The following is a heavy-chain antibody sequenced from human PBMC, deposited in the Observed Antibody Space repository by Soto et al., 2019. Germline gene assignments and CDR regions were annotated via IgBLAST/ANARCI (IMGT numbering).Heavy chain of an antibody. CDR1: GGTFSSYT. Sequence: QVQLVQSGAEVKKPGSSVKVSCKASGGTFSSYTISWVRQAPGQGLEWMGRIIPILGIANYAQKFQGRVTITADESTSTAYMELSSLRSEDTAVYYCARSLHHHLITMVRGESLPFDPWGQGTLVTVSS. J-gene: IGHJ5*01. D-gene: IGHD3-10*01. CDR3: ARSLHHHLITMVRGESLPFDP. CDR2: IIPILGIA. V-gene: IGHV1-69*02.